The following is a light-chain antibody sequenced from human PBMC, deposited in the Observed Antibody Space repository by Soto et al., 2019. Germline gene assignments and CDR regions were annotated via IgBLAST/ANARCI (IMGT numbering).Light chain of an antibody. CDR3: QQRSAWPLT. J-gene: IGKJ4*01. CDR1: QSVGSD. Sequence: EIVLTQSPATLSLSPGERATLSCRASQSVGSDLAWYQQKPGQAPRLLIYDISSRATGTPVRFSGSGSGTDFTLTISSLDPEDFAIYFCQQRSAWPLTFGGWPKVEI. V-gene: IGKV3-11*01. CDR2: DIS.